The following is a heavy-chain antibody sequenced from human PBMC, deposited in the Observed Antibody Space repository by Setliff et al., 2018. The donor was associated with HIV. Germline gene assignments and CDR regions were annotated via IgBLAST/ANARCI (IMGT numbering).Heavy chain of an antibody. D-gene: IGHD2-15*01. CDR3: ARLGSHCKNAFCSPY. CDR1: GDSISRSRYY. Sequence: PSETLSLTCVVSGDSISRSRYYWGWIRQPPGKGLEWIGSFYYSGSTSYNPSLKSRVTISGDTSKNQVSLRLSSVTAADTAVYYCARLGSHCKNAFCSPYWGQGTLVTVSS. CDR2: FYYSGST. J-gene: IGHJ4*02. V-gene: IGHV4-39*01.